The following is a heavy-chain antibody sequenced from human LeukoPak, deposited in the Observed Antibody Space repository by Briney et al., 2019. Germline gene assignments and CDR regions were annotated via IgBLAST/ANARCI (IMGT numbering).Heavy chain of an antibody. D-gene: IGHD6-19*01. V-gene: IGHV5-51*01. J-gene: IGHJ6*02. CDR2: IYPGDSDT. Sequence: GESLEISCKGSGYSFTSYWIGWVRQMPGKGLEWMGIIYPGDSDTRYSPSFQGQVTISADKSISTAYLQWSSLKASDTAMYYCATFGYSSGWYTSYGMDVWGQGTTVTVSS. CDR1: GYSFTSYW. CDR3: ATFGYSSGWYTSYGMDV.